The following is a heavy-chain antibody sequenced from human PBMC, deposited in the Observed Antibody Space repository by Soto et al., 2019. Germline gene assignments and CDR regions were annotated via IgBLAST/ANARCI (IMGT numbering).Heavy chain of an antibody. CDR1: GYTLTELS. CDR2: FDPEDGET. CDR3: ATALVWYYYDSSGAGY. Sequence: ASVKVSCKVSGYTLTELSMHWVRQAPGKGLEWMGGFDPEDGETIYAQKFQGRVTMTEDTSTDTAYMELSSLRSEDTVVYYCATALVWYYYDSSGAGYWGQGTLVTVSS. D-gene: IGHD3-22*01. V-gene: IGHV1-24*01. J-gene: IGHJ4*02.